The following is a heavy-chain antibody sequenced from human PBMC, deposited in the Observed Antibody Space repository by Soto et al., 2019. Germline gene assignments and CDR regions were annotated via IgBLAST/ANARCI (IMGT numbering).Heavy chain of an antibody. Sequence: WSYVIGWVLKATGKGLEWVSAISGSGGSTYYADSVKGRFTISRDNSKNTLYLHMNSLRAEDTAVYYCAKDGPPGYCSSTSCTPRSYYYYGMDVWGQGTTVTVSS. J-gene: IGHJ6*02. CDR1: WSYV. D-gene: IGHD2-2*01. CDR3: AKDGPPGYCSSTSCTPRSYYYYGMDV. V-gene: IGHV3-23*01. CDR2: ISGSGGST.